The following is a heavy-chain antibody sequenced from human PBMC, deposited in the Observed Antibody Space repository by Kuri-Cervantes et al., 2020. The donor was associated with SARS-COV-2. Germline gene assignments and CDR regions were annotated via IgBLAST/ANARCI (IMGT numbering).Heavy chain of an antibody. Sequence: SETLSLTCTVSGASIRTDYYYWTWIRQPPGKGLEWIVYIYHNGGSNYSPSHRSRVTILVDTSKNQFFLRLTSVTPADTAIYYCARGTWANNWFDPWGQGTRVTVSS. V-gene: IGHV4-61*01. J-gene: IGHJ5*02. CDR2: IYHNGGS. CDR3: ARGTWANNWFDP. CDR1: GASIRTDYYY. D-gene: IGHD1-26*01.